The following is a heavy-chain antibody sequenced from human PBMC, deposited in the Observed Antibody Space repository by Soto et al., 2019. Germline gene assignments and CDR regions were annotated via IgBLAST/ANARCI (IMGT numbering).Heavy chain of an antibody. CDR1: GFTFSSYA. J-gene: IGHJ4*02. D-gene: IGHD6-19*01. CDR3: AKDGPPYSSGGTYFDY. V-gene: IGHV3-23*01. Sequence: EVQLLESGGGLVQPGGSLRLSCAASGFTFSSYAMSWVRQAPGKGLEWVSAISGSGGSTYYADSVKGRFTISRDNSKNTLYLQINSLRAEDTAVYYCAKDGPPYSSGGTYFDYWGQGTLVTVSS. CDR2: ISGSGGST.